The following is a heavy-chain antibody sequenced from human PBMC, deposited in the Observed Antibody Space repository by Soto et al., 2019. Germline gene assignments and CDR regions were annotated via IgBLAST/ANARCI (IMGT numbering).Heavy chain of an antibody. CDR1: GGSISSSSYY. Sequence: QLQLQESGPGLVKPSETLSLTCTVSGGSISSSSYYWGWIRQPPGKGLEWIGSIYYSGSTYYNPSLKSRVTISVDTSKNQFALKLSSVTAADTAVYYCARRHYYGSGSYHPFAYWGQGTLVTVSS. D-gene: IGHD3-10*01. V-gene: IGHV4-39*01. CDR2: IYYSGST. J-gene: IGHJ4*02. CDR3: ARRHYYGSGSYHPFAY.